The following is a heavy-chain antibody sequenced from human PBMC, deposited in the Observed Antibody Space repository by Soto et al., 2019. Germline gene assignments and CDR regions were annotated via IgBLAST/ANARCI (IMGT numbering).Heavy chain of an antibody. CDR2: ISAYNGNT. Sequence: AASVKVSCKASGYTFTSYGISWVRQAPGQGLEWMGWISAYNGNTNYAQKLQGRVTMTTDTSTSTAYMELRSLRSDDTAVYYCARAPLDYYYDSSGPFDYWGQGTLVTVSS. J-gene: IGHJ4*02. CDR3: ARAPLDYYYDSSGPFDY. CDR1: GYTFTSYG. D-gene: IGHD3-22*01. V-gene: IGHV1-18*01.